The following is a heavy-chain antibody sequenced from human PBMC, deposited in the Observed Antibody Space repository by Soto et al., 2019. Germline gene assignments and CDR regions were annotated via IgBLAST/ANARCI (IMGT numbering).Heavy chain of an antibody. Sequence: SETLSLTCTVSGGSISSYYCSWIRQPPGKGLEWIGYIYYSGSTNYNPSLKSRVTISVDTSKNQFSLKLSSVTAADTAVYYCARPHGGSSGWDNWFDPWGQGTLVTVS. CDR3: ARPHGGSSGWDNWFDP. J-gene: IGHJ5*02. D-gene: IGHD6-25*01. CDR1: GGSISSYY. V-gene: IGHV4-59*01. CDR2: IYYSGST.